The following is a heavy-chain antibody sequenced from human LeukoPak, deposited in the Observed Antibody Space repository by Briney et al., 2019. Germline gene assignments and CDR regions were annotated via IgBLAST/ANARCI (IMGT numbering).Heavy chain of an antibody. J-gene: IGHJ4*02. CDR1: GGTFSSYA. V-gene: IGHV1-69*04. CDR3: AGAPLNSYGGDPYFDY. Sequence: SVKVSCKASGGTFSSYAISWVRQAPGQGLEWMGRIIPILGIANYAQKFQGRVTITADKSTSTAYMELSSLRSEDMAVYYCAGAPLNSYGGDPYFDYWGQGTLVTVSS. CDR2: IIPILGIA. D-gene: IGHD5-18*01.